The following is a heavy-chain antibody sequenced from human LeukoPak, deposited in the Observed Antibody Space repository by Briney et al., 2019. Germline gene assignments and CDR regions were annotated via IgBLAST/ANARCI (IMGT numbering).Heavy chain of an antibody. CDR2: IKHDGSEK. Sequence: GGSLRLSCAASGFTFSNFAMVWVRQAPGKGLEWVANIKHDGSEKNFVDSVKGRFTISRDNAENSLFLQMNSLRADDTAVYFCARQPIYEAFFDFWGQGTLVTVSS. V-gene: IGHV3-7*01. D-gene: IGHD3-16*01. CDR3: ARQPIYEAFFDF. J-gene: IGHJ4*02. CDR1: GFTFSNFA.